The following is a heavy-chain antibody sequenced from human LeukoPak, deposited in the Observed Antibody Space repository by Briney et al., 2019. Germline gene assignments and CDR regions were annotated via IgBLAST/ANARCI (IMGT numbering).Heavy chain of an antibody. CDR2: INPNSGGT. D-gene: IGHD5-18*01. V-gene: IGHV1-2*02. J-gene: IGHJ4*02. Sequence: ASVKVSCKASGYTFTGYYMHCVRQAPGQGLEWMGWINPNSGGTNYAQKFQGRVTMTRDTSISTAYMELSRLRSDDTAVYYCARIGVQLWVGTPDYWGQGTLVTVSS. CDR3: ARIGVQLWVGTPDY. CDR1: GYTFTGYY.